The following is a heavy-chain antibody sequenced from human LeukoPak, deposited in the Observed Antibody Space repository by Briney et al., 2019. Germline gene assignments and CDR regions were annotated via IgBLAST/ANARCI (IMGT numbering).Heavy chain of an antibody. J-gene: IGHJ4*02. CDR3: AKAIPHQPMIVVVPGYFDY. D-gene: IGHD3-22*01. CDR2: ISGSGGST. V-gene: IGHV3-23*01. CDR1: GFTFSSYA. Sequence: GGSLRLSCAASGFTFSSYAMSWVRQAPGKGLEWVSAISGSGGSTYYADSVKGRFTISRDNSKNTLYLQMNSLRAEDTAVYYCAKAIPHQPMIVVVPGYFDYWGQGTLVTVSS.